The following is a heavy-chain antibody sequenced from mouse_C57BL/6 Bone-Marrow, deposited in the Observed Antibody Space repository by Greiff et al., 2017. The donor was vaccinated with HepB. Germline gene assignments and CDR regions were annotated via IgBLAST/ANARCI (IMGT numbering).Heavy chain of an antibody. CDR1: GYTFTSYW. Sequence: VQLQQPGAELVRPGSSLKLSCKASGYTFTSYWMHWVKQRPIQGLEWIGNIDPSDSETHYNQKFKDKATLTVDKSSSTAYMQLISLTSEDSAVYYCARSVITTVVSCDWYFDVWGTGTTVTVSS. CDR3: ARSVITTVVSCDWYFDV. D-gene: IGHD1-1*01. J-gene: IGHJ1*03. V-gene: IGHV1-52*01. CDR2: IDPSDSET.